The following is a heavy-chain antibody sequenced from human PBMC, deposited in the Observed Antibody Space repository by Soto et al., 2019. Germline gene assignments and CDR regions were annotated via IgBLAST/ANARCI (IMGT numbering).Heavy chain of an antibody. V-gene: IGHV3-23*01. CDR3: AKDKDYYGSGSGKKNWFDP. J-gene: IGHJ5*02. CDR2: ISGSGGST. Sequence: GGSLRLSCAASGFTFSSYAMSWVRQAPGKGLEWVSAISGSGGSTYYADSVKGRFTISRDNSKNTLYLQMNSLRAEDTAVYYCAKDKDYYGSGSGKKNWFDPWGQGTLVTVSS. D-gene: IGHD3-10*01. CDR1: GFTFSSYA.